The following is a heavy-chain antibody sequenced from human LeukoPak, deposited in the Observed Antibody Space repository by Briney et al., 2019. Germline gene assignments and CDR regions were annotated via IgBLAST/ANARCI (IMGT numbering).Heavy chain of an antibody. CDR3: AREWFGELSRGGWFDP. Sequence: ASVKVSCKASGGTFSSYAISWVRQAPGQGVEWMGRIIPIFGIANYAQKFQGRVTITADKSTSTAYMELSSLRSEDTAVYYCAREWFGELSRGGWFDPWGQGTLVTVSS. J-gene: IGHJ5*02. V-gene: IGHV1-69*04. CDR2: IIPIFGIA. D-gene: IGHD3-10*01. CDR1: GGTFSSYA.